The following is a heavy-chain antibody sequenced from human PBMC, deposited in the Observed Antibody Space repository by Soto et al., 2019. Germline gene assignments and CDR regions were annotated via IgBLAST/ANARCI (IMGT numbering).Heavy chain of an antibody. CDR2: ISSSSSYI. CDR3: ARKQQLVHYYMDV. V-gene: IGHV3-21*01. Sequence: PGGSLRLSCAASGFTFISYIMNWVRQAPGKGLEWVSSISSSSSYIYYADSVKGRFTISRDNAKNSLYLQMNSLRAEDTAVYYCARKQQLVHYYMDVWGKGTTVTVSS. J-gene: IGHJ6*03. CDR1: GFTFISYI. D-gene: IGHD6-13*01.